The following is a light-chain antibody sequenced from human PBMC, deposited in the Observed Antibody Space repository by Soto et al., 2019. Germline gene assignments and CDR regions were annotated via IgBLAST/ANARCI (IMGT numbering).Light chain of an antibody. V-gene: IGKV3-11*01. J-gene: IGKJ4*01. CDR1: ESVSSY. Sequence: EIVVTQSPATLSFSPWQRATLSCRACESVSSYLPLSQQKPGQAPRLLNYDASNRATGIPARFSGSGSGTDFTLTISSLEPEDFAVYYCQQCSKSRRTFGGGTKVEIK. CDR3: QQCSKSRRT. CDR2: DAS.